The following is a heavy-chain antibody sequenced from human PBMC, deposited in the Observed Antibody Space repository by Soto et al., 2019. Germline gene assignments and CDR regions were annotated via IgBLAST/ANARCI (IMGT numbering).Heavy chain of an antibody. CDR3: AKDLGYSSYTYDY. Sequence: GGSLRLSCAASGFTFSSYAMSWVRQAPGKGLERVSAISGSGGSTYYADTVKGRFTISRDNSKNTLYLQMNSLRAEDTAVYYCAKDLGYSSYTYDYWGQGTLVTVSS. D-gene: IGHD6-13*01. V-gene: IGHV3-23*01. J-gene: IGHJ4*02. CDR2: ISGSGGST. CDR1: GFTFSSYA.